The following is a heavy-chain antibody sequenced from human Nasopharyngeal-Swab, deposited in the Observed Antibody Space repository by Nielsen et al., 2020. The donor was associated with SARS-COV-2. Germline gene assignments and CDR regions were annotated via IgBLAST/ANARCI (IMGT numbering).Heavy chain of an antibody. V-gene: IGHV1-2*06. D-gene: IGHD3-3*01. J-gene: IGHJ4*02. CDR1: GYTFIGYY. Sequence: ASVKVSCKTSGYTFIGYYIHWVRQAPGQGLEWMGRFNPNSGGTNYAQELQGRVTMTGETSISTAYMELSRVRSDDTAMYYCTRDRGSGYFDSWGQGTLVIVSS. CDR2: FNPNSGGT. CDR3: TRDRGSGYFDS.